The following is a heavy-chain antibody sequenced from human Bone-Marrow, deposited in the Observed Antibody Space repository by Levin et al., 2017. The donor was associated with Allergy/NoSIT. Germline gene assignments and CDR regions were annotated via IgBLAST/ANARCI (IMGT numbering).Heavy chain of an antibody. V-gene: IGHV3-30*18. Sequence: GGSLRLSCAASGFTFSSYGMHWVRQAPGKGLEWVAVISYDGSNKYYADSVKGRFTISRDNSKNTLYLQMNSLRAEDTAVYYCAKGVLRYFDWSLADWGQGTLVTVSS. J-gene: IGHJ4*02. D-gene: IGHD3-9*01. CDR1: GFTFSSYG. CDR3: AKGVLRYFDWSLAD. CDR2: ISYDGSNK.